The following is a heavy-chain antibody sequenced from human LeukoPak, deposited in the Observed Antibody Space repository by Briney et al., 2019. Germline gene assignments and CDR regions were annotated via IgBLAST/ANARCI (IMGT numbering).Heavy chain of an antibody. D-gene: IGHD2-2*01. CDR2: ISYDGSNK. CDR3: AKDGGTSCYFDY. J-gene: IGHJ4*02. CDR1: GFTFSSYG. V-gene: IGHV3-30*18. Sequence: GGSLRLSCAASGFTFSSYGMHWVRQAPGKGLEWVAVISYDGSNKYYADSVKGRFTISRDNSKNTLYLQMNSLRAEDTAVYYCAKDGGTSCYFDYWGQGTLVTVSS.